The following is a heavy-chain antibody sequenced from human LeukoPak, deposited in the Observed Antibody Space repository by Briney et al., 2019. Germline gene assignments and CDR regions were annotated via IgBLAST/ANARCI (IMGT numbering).Heavy chain of an antibody. D-gene: IGHD6-13*01. J-gene: IGHJ4*02. Sequence: GGSLRLSCAASGLTVSSNYMSWVRQAPGKGLEWVSSISSSSSYIYYADSVKGRFTISRDNAKNSLYLQMNSLRAEDTAVYYCARYGRQHLVLAPVDYWGQGTLVTVSS. CDR3: ARYGRQHLVLAPVDY. V-gene: IGHV3-21*01. CDR1: GLTVSSNY. CDR2: ISSSSSYI.